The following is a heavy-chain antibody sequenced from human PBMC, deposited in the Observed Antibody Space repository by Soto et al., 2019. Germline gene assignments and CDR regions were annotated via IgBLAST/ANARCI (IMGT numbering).Heavy chain of an antibody. V-gene: IGHV3-30*03. CDR2: ISYDGGLQ. CDR1: GFTFSSYG. CDR3: VSDRGYGHASVPYS. J-gene: IGHJ4*02. D-gene: IGHD5-18*01. Sequence: QAQLVESGGGVVQPGRSLRLSCAASGFTFSSYGMHWVRQAPGTGLEWVAVISYDGGLQHSADSVKGRFTISRDYSKNMVLLQMNSLRAEDTAVYYCVSDRGYGHASVPYSWGQGTLVSVSS.